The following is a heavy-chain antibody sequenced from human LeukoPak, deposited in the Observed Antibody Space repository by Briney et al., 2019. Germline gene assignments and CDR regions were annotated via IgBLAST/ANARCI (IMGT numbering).Heavy chain of an antibody. Sequence: PSETLSLTCTVSGGSIRPYYWSWIRQPAGKGLEWIGRIYTSGSTNYNPSLQSRVTMSVDPSTNQFPRKRSSVTAADTAVYYCARGNTLCSGGSCSTNIDYWGQGTLVTVSS. J-gene: IGHJ4*02. CDR3: ARGNTLCSGGSCSTNIDY. CDR2: IYTSGST. CDR1: GGSIRPYY. D-gene: IGHD2-15*01. V-gene: IGHV4-4*07.